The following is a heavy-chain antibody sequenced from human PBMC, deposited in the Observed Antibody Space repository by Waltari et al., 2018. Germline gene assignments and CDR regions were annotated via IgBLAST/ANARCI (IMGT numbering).Heavy chain of an antibody. V-gene: IGHV4-30-4*08. CDR3: SREEQTFDVYGRDV. CDR2: ISYRGTT. J-gene: IGHJ6*02. CDR1: GGPISGDDNH. D-gene: IGHD3-9*01. Sequence: ELQESGPGLVRPSQTLSLTCTGSGGPISGDDNHWNCNPQTPGKGLEWIGYISYRGTTSHNPALQGRVTIAADTSKNQFFMTLTSVTATDTAIYYCSREEQTFDVYGRDVWGPGTTVTVSS.